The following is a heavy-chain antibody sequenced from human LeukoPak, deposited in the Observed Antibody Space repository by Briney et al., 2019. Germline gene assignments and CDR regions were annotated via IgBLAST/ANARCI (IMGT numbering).Heavy chain of an antibody. D-gene: IGHD6-19*01. CDR1: GFTFSSYG. V-gene: IGHV3-30*02. CDR2: IRYDGSNK. J-gene: IGHJ4*02. CDR3: AKDRPYSSGCPDY. Sequence: PGGSLRLSCAASGFTFSSYGMHWVRRAPGKGLEWVAFIRYDGSNKYYADSVKGRFTISRDNSKNTLYLQMNSLRAEDTAVYYCAKDRPYSSGCPDYWGQGTLVTVSS.